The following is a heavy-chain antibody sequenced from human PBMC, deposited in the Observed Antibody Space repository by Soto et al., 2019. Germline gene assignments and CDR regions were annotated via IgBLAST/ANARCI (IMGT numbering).Heavy chain of an antibody. CDR1: GFTFSSYG. Sequence: PGGSLRLSCAASGFTFSSYGMHWVRQAPGEGLEWVAVISYDGSNKHYADSVKGRFTISRDNSKNTLYLQMNSLRAEDTAVYYCAKDKDRPVFYYGMDVWGQGTTVTVSS. CDR3: AKDKDRPVFYYGMDV. V-gene: IGHV3-30*18. J-gene: IGHJ6*02. D-gene: IGHD2-15*01. CDR2: ISYDGSNK.